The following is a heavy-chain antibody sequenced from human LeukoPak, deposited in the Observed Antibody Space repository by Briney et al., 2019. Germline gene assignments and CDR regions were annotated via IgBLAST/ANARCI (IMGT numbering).Heavy chain of an antibody. CDR1: GFTFSSYS. CDR3: ARDSDILTGYSADFDS. J-gene: IGHJ4*02. D-gene: IGHD3-9*01. Sequence: GGSLRLSCAASGFTFSSYSMNWVRQAPGKGLEWVSSISSSSYIYYADSVKGRFTISRDNAKNSLYLQMNSLRAEDTAVYYCARDSDILTGYSADFDSWGQGTLVTVSS. V-gene: IGHV3-21*01. CDR2: ISSSSYI.